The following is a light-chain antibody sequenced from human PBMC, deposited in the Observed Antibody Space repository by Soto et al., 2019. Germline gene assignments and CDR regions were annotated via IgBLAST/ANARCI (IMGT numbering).Light chain of an antibody. V-gene: IGLV2-14*03. CDR3: SSYTSSSTYV. CDR1: SSDVGGYNF. J-gene: IGLJ1*01. CDR2: DVN. Sequence: QSALTQPASVSGSPGGSITISCTGTSSDVGGYNFVSWYQQHPGKAPKLMIYDVNNRPSGVSNRFSGSKSGNTASLTISGLQAEDEADYYCSSYTSSSTYVFATGTKVTV.